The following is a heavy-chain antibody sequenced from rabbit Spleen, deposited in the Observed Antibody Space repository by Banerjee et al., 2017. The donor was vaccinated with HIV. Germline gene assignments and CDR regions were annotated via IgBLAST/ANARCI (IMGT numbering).Heavy chain of an antibody. CDR2: INAITGKA. V-gene: IGHV1S45*01. Sequence: QEQLVESGGGLVKPGASLTLTCKASGFPFSEKAVMCWVRQVPGKGLTWIACINAITGKAVYASWAKGRFTFSRTSSTTVTLQMTSLTAADTATYFCARSDHPTGNDDKYYAMDLWGQGTLVTVS. CDR1: GFPFSEKAV. CDR3: ARSDHPTGNDDKYYAMDL. D-gene: IGHD7-1*01. J-gene: IGHJ6*01.